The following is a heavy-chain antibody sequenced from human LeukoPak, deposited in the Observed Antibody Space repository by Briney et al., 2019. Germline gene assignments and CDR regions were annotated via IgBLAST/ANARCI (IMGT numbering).Heavy chain of an antibody. CDR1: GFSFSDYY. V-gene: IGHV3-11*04. J-gene: IGHJ4*02. CDR3: ARVKSGGWELRRVYFDY. D-gene: IGHD1-26*01. CDR2: ISSSGSTI. Sequence: GGSLRLSCAASGFSFSDYYMSWIRQAPGKGLEWVSYISSSGSTIYYADSVKGRFTISRDNAKNSLYLQMNSLRAEDTAVYYCARVKSGGWELRRVYFDYWGQGTLVTVSS.